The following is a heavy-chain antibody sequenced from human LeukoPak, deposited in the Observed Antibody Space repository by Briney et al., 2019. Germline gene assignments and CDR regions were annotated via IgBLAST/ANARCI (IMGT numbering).Heavy chain of an antibody. D-gene: IGHD2-2*01. CDR3: ARGLGRSAWDIVVVPASDKDYYYYGMDV. Sequence: ASVKVSCKASGYTFTSYDINWVRQATGQGLEWMGWMNPNSGNTGYAQKFQGRVTMTRNTSISTAYMELSSLRSEDTAVYYCARGLGRSAWDIVVVPASDKDYYYYGMDVRGQGTTVTVSS. J-gene: IGHJ6*02. CDR2: MNPNSGNT. V-gene: IGHV1-8*01. CDR1: GYTFTSYD.